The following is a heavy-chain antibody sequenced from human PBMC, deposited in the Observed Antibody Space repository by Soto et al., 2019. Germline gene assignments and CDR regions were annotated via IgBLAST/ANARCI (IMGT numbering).Heavy chain of an antibody. Sequence: SETLSLTCTVSGDSINFYHWTWIRQPPGKGLEWMGYTYYTGSTNYNPSLKSRVSISVDTSKNQFSLKLSSVTAADTAVYYCARVARTGQYYFDFWGQGALVTVSS. CDR1: GDSINFYH. J-gene: IGHJ4*02. V-gene: IGHV4-59*01. D-gene: IGHD1-1*01. CDR2: TYYTGST. CDR3: ARVARTGQYYFDF.